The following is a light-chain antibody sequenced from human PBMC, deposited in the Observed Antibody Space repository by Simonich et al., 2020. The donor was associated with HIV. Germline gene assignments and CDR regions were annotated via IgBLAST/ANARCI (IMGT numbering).Light chain of an antibody. V-gene: IGLV1-44*01. CDR3: QMWDSSSDHWV. CDR1: SSNFGSNT. CDR2: SKN. J-gene: IGLJ3*02. Sequence: HSVLTQPPSASGTPGQRVTISCSGSSSNFGSNTVNWYQQLPGTAPKLLIYSKNQRPSGVPDRFSGSNSGNTATLTISRGEAGDEADYYCQMWDSSSDHWVFGGGTKLTVL.